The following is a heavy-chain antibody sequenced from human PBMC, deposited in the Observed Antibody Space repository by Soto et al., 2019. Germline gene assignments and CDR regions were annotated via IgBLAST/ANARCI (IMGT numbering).Heavy chain of an antibody. J-gene: IGHJ4*02. CDR1: GFTFSSYA. D-gene: IGHD3-22*01. CDR3: AKGFAPNYYDSSCLDY. V-gene: IGHV3-23*01. Sequence: GGSLRLSCAASGFTFSSYAMSWVRQAPGKGLEWVSAISGSGGSTYYADSVKGRFTISRDNSKNTLYLQMNSLRAEDTAVYYCAKGFAPNYYDSSCLDYWGQGTLVTV. CDR2: ISGSGGST.